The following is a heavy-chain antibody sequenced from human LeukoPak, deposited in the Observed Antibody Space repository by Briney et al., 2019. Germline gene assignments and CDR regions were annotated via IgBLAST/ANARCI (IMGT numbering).Heavy chain of an antibody. J-gene: IGHJ4*02. V-gene: IGHV3-74*01. CDR2: INSDGSST. D-gene: IGHD3-22*01. CDR1: GFTFGSYW. Sequence: PGGSLRLSCAASGFTFGSYWMHWVRQAPGKGLVWVSRINSDGSSTSYADSVKGRFTISRDNAKNTLYLQMNSLRAEDTAVYYCARDQYYYDSSGYSRHFDYWGQGTLVTVSS. CDR3: ARDQYYYDSSGYSRHFDY.